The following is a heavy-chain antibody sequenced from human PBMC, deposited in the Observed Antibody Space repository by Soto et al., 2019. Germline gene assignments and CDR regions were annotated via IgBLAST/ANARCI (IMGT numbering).Heavy chain of an antibody. J-gene: IGHJ5*02. CDR1: GGSISSYY. Sequence: SETLSLTCTVSGGSISSYYWSWIRQPPGKGLEWIGYIYYIGSTNYNPSLKGRVTISVDTSKNQFSLKLSSVTAADTAVYYCARGLRRQLLNWFDPWGQGTLVTVSS. D-gene: IGHD2-2*01. CDR2: IYYIGST. CDR3: ARGLRRQLLNWFDP. V-gene: IGHV4-59*01.